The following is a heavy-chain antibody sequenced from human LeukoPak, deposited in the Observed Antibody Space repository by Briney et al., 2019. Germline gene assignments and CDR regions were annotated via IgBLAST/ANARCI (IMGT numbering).Heavy chain of an antibody. CDR2: INPSGGSA. CDR3: ARSDIAGGYRGYGDY. V-gene: IGHV1-46*01. J-gene: IGHJ4*02. D-gene: IGHD5-12*01. CDR1: GYTFTSYY. Sequence: ASVKVSCKASGYTFTSYYIHWVRQAPGQGVEWMGIINPSGGSASYAQKFQGRVTMTRDTSTSTVYMELSSLRSEDTAVYYCARSDIAGGYRGYGDYWGQGTLVTVSS.